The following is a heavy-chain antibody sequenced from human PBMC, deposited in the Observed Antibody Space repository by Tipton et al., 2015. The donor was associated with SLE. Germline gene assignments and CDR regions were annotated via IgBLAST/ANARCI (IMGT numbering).Heavy chain of an antibody. D-gene: IGHD4-17*01. CDR3: ARIGSDDGDYVRFGMDV. Sequence: QLVQSGAEVKKPGESLKISCKASGYSFTSYWIGWIRQAPEKGLEWVSTISGSGGSTYYADSVKGRFTISRDNSKNSVSLQMNSLRAEDTAIYYCARIGSDDGDYVRFGMDVWGQGTTVTVSS. CDR2: ISGSGGST. V-gene: IGHV3-23*04. CDR1: GYSFTSYW. J-gene: IGHJ6*02.